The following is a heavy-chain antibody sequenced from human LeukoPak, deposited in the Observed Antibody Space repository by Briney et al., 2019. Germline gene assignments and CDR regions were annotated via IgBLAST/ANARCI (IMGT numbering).Heavy chain of an antibody. J-gene: IGHJ1*01. Sequence: GGSLRLSCVASGFTFSSHWMSWVRQAPGRGLEWLANLNQDASASYYVDSVKGRFTISRDNAENSLYLQMSNLRAEDTAVYYCATSADSPGNSWGQGTLITVSS. CDR1: GFTFSSHW. D-gene: IGHD1-7*01. CDR2: LNQDASAS. CDR3: ATSADSPGNS. V-gene: IGHV3-7*01.